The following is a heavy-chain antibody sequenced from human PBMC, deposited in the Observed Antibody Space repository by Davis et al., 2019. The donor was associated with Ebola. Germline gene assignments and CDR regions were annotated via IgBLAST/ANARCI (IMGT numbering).Heavy chain of an antibody. D-gene: IGHD3-16*01. CDR3: AKEAVWRFDP. CDR2: IRQDGSEK. V-gene: IGHV3-7*03. J-gene: IGHJ5*02. CDR1: GFSFSSHW. Sequence: PGGSLRPSCPPFGFSFSSHWMSRVRQAPGKRLELVPNIRQDGSEKHYVDSVKGRFTIYRDNAKNSLYLQMNSLRAEDTAIYYCAKEAVWRFDPWDQGTLVTVSS.